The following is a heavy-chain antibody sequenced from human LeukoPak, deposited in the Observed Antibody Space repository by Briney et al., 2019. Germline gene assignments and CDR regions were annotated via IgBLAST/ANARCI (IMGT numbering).Heavy chain of an antibody. CDR1: GFNFSSYW. J-gene: IGHJ4*02. CDR2: IKQDGSGK. CDR3: AREGIAWGYFDY. V-gene: IGHV3-7*01. Sequence: TGGSLRLSCAASGFNFSSYWMSWVRQAPGKGLEWVANIKQDGSGKYYVDSVKGRFTISRDNAKNSLYLQLNSLRAEDTAVYYCAREGIAWGYFDYWGQGTLVTVSS. D-gene: IGHD6-13*01.